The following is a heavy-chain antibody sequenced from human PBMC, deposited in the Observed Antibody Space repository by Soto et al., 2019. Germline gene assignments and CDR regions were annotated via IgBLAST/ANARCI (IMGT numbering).Heavy chain of an antibody. CDR1: GFTFSSYG. CDR2: ISYDGSNK. CDR3: AKDRDSSGWFSGYYYGVDV. Sequence: PGGSLRLSCAASGFTFSSYGMHWVRQAPGKGLEWVALISYDGSNKYYADSVKGRFTISGDNSKNTLSLQVSSLRPEDTAVYYCAKDRDSSGWFSGYYYGVDVWGQGTTVTVS. D-gene: IGHD6-19*01. J-gene: IGHJ6*02. V-gene: IGHV3-30*18.